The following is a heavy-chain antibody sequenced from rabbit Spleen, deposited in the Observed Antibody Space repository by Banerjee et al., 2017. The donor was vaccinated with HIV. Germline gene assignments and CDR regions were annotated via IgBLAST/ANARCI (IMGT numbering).Heavy chain of an antibody. Sequence: QEQLEESGGDLVKPGASLTLTCTASGFSFSFYHYMCWVRQAPGKGLEWIACIDTNDGDTDYANWPKGRFTCSKTSSTTVTLQMTSLTVADTATYFCARDTSSSFSSYGMDLWGQGTLVTVS. CDR2: IDTNDGDT. V-gene: IGHV1S45*01. CDR3: ARDTSSSFSSYGMDL. J-gene: IGHJ6*01. CDR1: GFSFSFYHY. D-gene: IGHD1-1*01.